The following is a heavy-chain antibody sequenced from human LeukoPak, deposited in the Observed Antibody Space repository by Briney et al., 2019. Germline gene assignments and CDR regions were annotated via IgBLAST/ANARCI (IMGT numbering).Heavy chain of an antibody. J-gene: IGHJ3*02. Sequence: SSETLSLTCTVSGGSISSGDYYWSWIRQPPGKGLEWIGYIYYSEMYNNPSLKSRVTISVDTSKNQFSLKLSSVTAADTAVYYCARPPRRYCSSTSCYSAFDIWGQGTMVTVSS. CDR2: IYYSEM. D-gene: IGHD2-2*01. V-gene: IGHV4-30-4*01. CDR1: GGSISSGDYY. CDR3: ARPPRRYCSSTSCYSAFDI.